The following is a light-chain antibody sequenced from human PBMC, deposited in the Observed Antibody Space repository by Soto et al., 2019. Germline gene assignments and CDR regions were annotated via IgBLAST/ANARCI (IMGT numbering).Light chain of an antibody. J-gene: IGKJ1*01. Sequence: IVLTQSPGTLSFSPGEIATLSCRASQSVSSSYLAWYQQKPDQAPRLLIYGASSRATGIPDRFSGSGSGTDLTITITRLEPEDFEVYYCQQYGSSPWTVGQGTKG. CDR1: QSVSSSY. CDR2: GAS. V-gene: IGKV3-20*01. CDR3: QQYGSSPWT.